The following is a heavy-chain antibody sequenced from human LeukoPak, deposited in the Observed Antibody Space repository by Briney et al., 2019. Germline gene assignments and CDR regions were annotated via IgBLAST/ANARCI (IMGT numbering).Heavy chain of an antibody. CDR1: GFTFSINA. CDR2: IAHHGSNK. Sequence: PGGPLRLSCAACGFTFSINAIHWVRQGPGKGLEWVSYIAHHGSNKYYADSVKGRSTISRDNSKRTLYLQMNSLRADDTAVYYCAKDGSWSCTDWGQGALVTVSS. J-gene: IGHJ4*02. D-gene: IGHD2-8*02. CDR3: AKDGSWSCTD. V-gene: IGHV3-30*02.